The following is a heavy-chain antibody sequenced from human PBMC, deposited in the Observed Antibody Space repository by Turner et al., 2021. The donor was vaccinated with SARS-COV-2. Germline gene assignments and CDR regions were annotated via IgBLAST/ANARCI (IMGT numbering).Heavy chain of an antibody. J-gene: IGHJ6*02. CDR2: ILYSGST. V-gene: IGHV4-39*01. CDR1: VGSITCSSFS. Sequence: DSAPGLVKPSETFSPTSTVPVGSITCSSFSWGCSGQPPGKGLEWIGSILYSGSTYYSPSLKCRVSISVDTTNTQFSLKLRSLTAASSAVYYCASLVDTFDYSYGMDVWGQGTTVTVSS. D-gene: IGHD3-9*01. CDR3: ASLVDTFDYSYGMDV.